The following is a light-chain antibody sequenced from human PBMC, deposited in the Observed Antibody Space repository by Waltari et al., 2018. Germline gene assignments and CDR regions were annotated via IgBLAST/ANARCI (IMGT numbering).Light chain of an antibody. CDR2: MAS. V-gene: IGKV1-5*03. J-gene: IGKJ2*01. CDR1: QSVDTW. CDR3: QQYSSFST. Sequence: DIQMTQSPSTLSASVGDRVTISCRASQSVDTWLAWYQQKPGKAPKLLIYMASSLESGVPSRFSGSGSGTEFTLTISGLQPDDFATYSCQQYSSFSTFGQGTKV.